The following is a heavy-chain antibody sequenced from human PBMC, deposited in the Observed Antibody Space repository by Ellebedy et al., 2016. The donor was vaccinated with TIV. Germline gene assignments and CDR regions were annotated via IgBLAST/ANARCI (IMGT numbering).Heavy chain of an antibody. D-gene: IGHD3-10*01. J-gene: IGHJ6*02. CDR1: GYTFTKYG. CDR3: AREFSALWFGESLSGMDV. CDR2: INPNSGGT. V-gene: IGHV1-2*04. Sequence: ASVKVSCKASGYTFTKYGISWVRQAPGQGLEWMGWINPNSGGTNYAQKFQGWVTMTRDTSISTVYMELSRLRSNDTAVYYCAREFSALWFGESLSGMDVWGQGTTVTVSS.